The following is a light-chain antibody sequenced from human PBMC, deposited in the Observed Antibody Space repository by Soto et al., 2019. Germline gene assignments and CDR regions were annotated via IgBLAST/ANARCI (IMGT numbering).Light chain of an antibody. V-gene: IGKV3-15*01. CDR1: QSVSSS. CDR2: GAS. CDR3: QQYNNWPRT. Sequence: EIVITQTPATLSVSPGERATVSCRASQSVSSSLAWYQQTPGQAPRLLIYGASTRATGIPAWFSGSGSGTEFTLTIGSLQSEDFAVYYCQQYNNWPRTFGQGTKLEIK. J-gene: IGKJ2*01.